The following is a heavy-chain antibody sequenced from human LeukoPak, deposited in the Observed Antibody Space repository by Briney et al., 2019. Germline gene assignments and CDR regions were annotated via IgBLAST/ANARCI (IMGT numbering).Heavy chain of an antibody. CDR1: GGSFSGYY. CDR2: INHSGST. V-gene: IGHV4-34*01. CDR3: ARARKFNYDFWSGYYTGPLDY. J-gene: IGHJ4*02. D-gene: IGHD3-3*01. Sequence: SETLSLTCAVYGGSFSGYYWSWIRQPPGKGLEWIGEINHSGSTNYNPSLKGRVTISVDTSKNQFSLKLSSVTAADTAVYYCARARKFNYDFWSGYYTGPLDYWGQGTLVTVSS.